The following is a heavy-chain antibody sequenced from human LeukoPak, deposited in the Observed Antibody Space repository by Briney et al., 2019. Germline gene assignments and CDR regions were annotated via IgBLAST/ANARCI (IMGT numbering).Heavy chain of an antibody. Sequence: SGGSLRLSCAASGFTFSSYDMHWVRQATGKGLEWVSAIGTAGDTYYPGSVKGRFTISRENAKNSLYLQMNSLRAGDAAVYYCARGVGSSGWYVVDYWGRGTLVTVSS. CDR3: ARGVGSSGWYVVDY. V-gene: IGHV3-13*01. CDR2: IGTAGDT. J-gene: IGHJ4*02. CDR1: GFTFSSYD. D-gene: IGHD6-19*01.